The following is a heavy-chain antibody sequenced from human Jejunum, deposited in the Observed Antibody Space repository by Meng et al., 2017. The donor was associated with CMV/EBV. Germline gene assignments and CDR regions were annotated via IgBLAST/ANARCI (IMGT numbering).Heavy chain of an antibody. CDR2: IGAAGDT. CDR3: AKDYIASLENDY. Sequence: EVQLLESGGGLVQPGGSLRLSCAASGFTFSSYVMNWVRQAPGKGLEWVSTIGAAGDTYYAASVKGRFTVSRDNSKNTLYLQMNSVRAEDTATYYCAKDYIASLENDYWGQGTLVTVSS. D-gene: IGHD1-1*01. CDR1: GFTFSSYV. V-gene: IGHV3-23*01. J-gene: IGHJ4*02.